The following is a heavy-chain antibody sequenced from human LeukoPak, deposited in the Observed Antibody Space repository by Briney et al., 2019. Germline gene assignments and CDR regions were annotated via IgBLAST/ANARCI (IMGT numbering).Heavy chain of an antibody. CDR3: ARVPVAGGYYYYGMDV. CDR1: GFTFSSYS. V-gene: IGHV3-21*01. J-gene: IGHJ6*02. Sequence: GGSLRLSCAASGFTFSSYSMNWVRQAPGKGLEWVSSISSSSSYIYYADSVKGRFTISRDNAKNSLYLQMNSLRAEDTAVYYCARVPVAGGYYYYGMDVWGQGTTVTVSS. D-gene: IGHD6-19*01. CDR2: ISSSSSYI.